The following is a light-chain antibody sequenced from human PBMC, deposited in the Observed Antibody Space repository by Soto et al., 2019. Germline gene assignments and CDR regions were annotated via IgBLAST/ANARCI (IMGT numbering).Light chain of an antibody. CDR3: SSFAGITVV. CDR2: EVS. Sequence: QSALAQPPSASGSPGQSVTISCTGTSSDVGAYDYVSWYQQHPGKAPNLMIYEVSKRPSGVPDRFSGSKSGNTASLTVSGLQTEDEADYYCSSFAGITVVFGGGTKLTVL. V-gene: IGLV2-8*01. J-gene: IGLJ2*01. CDR1: SSDVGAYDY.